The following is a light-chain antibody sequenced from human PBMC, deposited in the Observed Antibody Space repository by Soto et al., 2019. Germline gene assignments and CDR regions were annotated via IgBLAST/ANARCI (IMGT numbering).Light chain of an antibody. J-gene: IGKJ4*01. CDR2: DAS. V-gene: IGKV3-11*01. CDR1: QSISRY. CDR3: QQRSVWPLT. Sequence: EIALTQSPATLSLSPGERATLSCRASQSISRYLAWYQQKPGQAPRLLIYDASNRATGILARFSGSGSGTDFSLIISSLEPEDFAVYYCQQRSVWPLTFGGGTKVDIK.